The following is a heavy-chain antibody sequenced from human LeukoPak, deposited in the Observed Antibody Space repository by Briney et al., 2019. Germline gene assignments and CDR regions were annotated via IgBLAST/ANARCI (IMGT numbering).Heavy chain of an antibody. CDR3: ARGQTYYYDSSGYYPFDY. CDR1: GGTFSSYA. D-gene: IGHD3-22*01. CDR2: IIPIFGTA. J-gene: IGHJ4*02. Sequence: ASVKVSCKASGGTFSSYAISWVRQAPGQGLEWMGGIIPIFGTANYAQKFQGRVTITADESTSTAYMELSSLRSEDTAVYCCARGQTYYYDSSGYYPFDYWGQGTLVTVSS. V-gene: IGHV1-69*13.